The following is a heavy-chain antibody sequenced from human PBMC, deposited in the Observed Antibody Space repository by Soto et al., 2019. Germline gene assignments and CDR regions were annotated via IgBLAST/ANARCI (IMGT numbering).Heavy chain of an antibody. Sequence: GGPLRLSCVASGSTFSSYSMVWVRQAPGKGLEWVSYIFVTGGTIYYADSVKGRFTVSRDNAKNSLFLLMSSLRAEDTAVYYCARDKAWALDYWGKGTQVTGPS. CDR3: ARDKAWALDY. V-gene: IGHV3-48*03. CDR2: IFVTGGTI. CDR1: GSTFSSYS. J-gene: IGHJ4*02. D-gene: IGHD3-16*01.